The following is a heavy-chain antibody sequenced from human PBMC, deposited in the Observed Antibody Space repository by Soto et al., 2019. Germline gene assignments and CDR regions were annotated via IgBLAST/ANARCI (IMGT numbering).Heavy chain of an antibody. Sequence: QITLKESGPTLVKPTQTLTLTCAFSGLSLTTNGLSVGWVRQPPGKALEWLALIYWDDDKRYSPSLKSRLTLTRDTSKNHVVLTLTNMDPVDTATYYCAHSSTDLTHALDVWGQGTTVSVSS. V-gene: IGHV2-5*02. CDR2: IYWDDDK. CDR1: GLSLTTNGLS. CDR3: AHSSTDLTHALDV. D-gene: IGHD3-3*01. J-gene: IGHJ6*02.